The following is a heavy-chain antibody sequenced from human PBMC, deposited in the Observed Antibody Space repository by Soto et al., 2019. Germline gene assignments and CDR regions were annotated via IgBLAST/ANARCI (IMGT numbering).Heavy chain of an antibody. D-gene: IGHD6-13*01. Sequence: EVQLLESGGGLVQPGGSLRRSCAASGFTFSSYAMSWVRQAPGKGLEWVSAISGSGGSTYYADSVKRRFTIPSDNTKNPLYRQMNSLRAEDTAVYYCAKDETGYSRSWYGYWGQGTLVTVSS. CDR2: ISGSGGST. CDR1: GFTFSSYA. J-gene: IGHJ4*02. CDR3: AKDETGYSRSWYGY. V-gene: IGHV3-23*01.